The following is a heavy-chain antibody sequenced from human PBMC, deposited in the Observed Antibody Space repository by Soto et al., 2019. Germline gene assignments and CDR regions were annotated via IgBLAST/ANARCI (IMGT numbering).Heavy chain of an antibody. CDR1: GFSLSTSGVG. J-gene: IGHJ2*01. Sequence: QITLKESGPTLVKPTQPLTLTCTFSGFSLSTSGVGVGWIRQPPGKALEWLALIYWDDDKRYSRSLKSRLTMPHDTSKNLVVLTMTTRDPVDTATYYCAHEISYDYGSGRCSTPYWYFDLWGRGTLVTVSS. V-gene: IGHV2-5*02. CDR2: IYWDDDK. D-gene: IGHD3-10*01. CDR3: AHEISYDYGSGRCSTPYWYFDL.